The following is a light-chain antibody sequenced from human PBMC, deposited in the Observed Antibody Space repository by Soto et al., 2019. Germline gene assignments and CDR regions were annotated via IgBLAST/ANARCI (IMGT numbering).Light chain of an antibody. Sequence: QSALTKPASVSGSPGQSSAISCTGTSSDIGAYNYVSWYQQHPGKAPNLIIYDVSYRPSGVSNRFSASKSGNTASLTISGLQTDDEADYYCSSYTSSSTVVFGGGTQLTVL. CDR2: DVS. V-gene: IGLV2-14*01. CDR1: SSDIGAYNY. CDR3: SSYTSSSTVV. J-gene: IGLJ2*01.